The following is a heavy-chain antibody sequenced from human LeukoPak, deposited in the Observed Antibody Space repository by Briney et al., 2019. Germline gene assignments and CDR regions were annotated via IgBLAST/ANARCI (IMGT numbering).Heavy chain of an antibody. CDR1: GFTFSSYG. V-gene: IGHV3-30*18. D-gene: IGHD1-1*01. CDR2: ILYDGSNK. J-gene: IGHJ4*02. CDR3: AKDLERTLDY. Sequence: GGSLRLSCAASGFTFSSYGMHWVRQAPGKGLEWVAVILYDGSNKYYADSVKGRFTISRDNSKNTLYLQMNSLRAEDTAVYYCAKDLERTLDYWGQGTLVTVSS.